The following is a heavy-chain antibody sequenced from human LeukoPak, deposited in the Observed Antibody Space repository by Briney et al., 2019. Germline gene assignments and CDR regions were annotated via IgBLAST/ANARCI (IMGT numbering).Heavy chain of an antibody. V-gene: IGHV1-69*04. J-gene: IGHJ4*02. CDR3: ARDVEMATIAN. Sequence: GASVKVSCKASGGTFSGHAINWVRQAPGQGLEWMGRIILIPKILHIAQKFQGRVTITADTSTTTAYMELSRLRSDDTAVYYCARDVEMATIANWGQGTLVTVSS. CDR1: GGTFSGHA. D-gene: IGHD5-24*01. CDR2: IILIPKIL.